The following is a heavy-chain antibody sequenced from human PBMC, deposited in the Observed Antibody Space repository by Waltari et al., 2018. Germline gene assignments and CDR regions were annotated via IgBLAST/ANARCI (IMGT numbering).Heavy chain of an antibody. CDR2: INWKGDKV. D-gene: IGHD3-22*01. CDR1: VFPFDDYG. Sequence: VESGGGVIRPGGSVRLSGEAAVFPFDDYGMSWVRQGPGKGLEWIAGINWKGDKVAYGDAVRGRFIISRDNAKNLLYLQMNTVGLDDTALYYCARGGDSSWPRWGQGTLVTVSA. V-gene: IGHV3-20*04. J-gene: IGHJ4*02. CDR3: ARGGDSSWPR.